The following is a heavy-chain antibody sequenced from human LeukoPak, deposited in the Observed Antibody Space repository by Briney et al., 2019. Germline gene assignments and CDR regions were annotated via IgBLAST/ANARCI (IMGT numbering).Heavy chain of an antibody. CDR1: GFTFDDHV. J-gene: IGHJ3*01. CDR3: ARGENVVPSTDFFDV. Sequence: GGSLRLSCAASGFTFDDHVMVWVRQAPGKGLEWVSGINWNGATTGYADSVKGRFTISRDNVRNSLYLQMDSLRAEDTALYFCARGENVVPSTDFFDVWAPGTMVTVSS. CDR2: INWNGATT. V-gene: IGHV3-20*04. D-gene: IGHD2-21*01.